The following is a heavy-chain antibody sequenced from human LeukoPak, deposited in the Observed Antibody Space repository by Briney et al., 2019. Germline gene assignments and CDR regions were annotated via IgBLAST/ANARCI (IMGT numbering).Heavy chain of an antibody. J-gene: IGHJ4*02. V-gene: IGHV3-30*04. CDR3: ARAVQYYYGSGSYHPLLY. Sequence: PGGSPRLSCAASGFTFSQFAVHWVRQAPGKGPEWVADISHDGRNTYYADSVKGRFTISRDNAKNSLYLQMNSLRAEDTAVYYCARAVQYYYGSGSYHPLLYWGQGTLVTVSS. CDR2: ISHDGRNT. CDR1: GFTFSQFA. D-gene: IGHD3-10*01.